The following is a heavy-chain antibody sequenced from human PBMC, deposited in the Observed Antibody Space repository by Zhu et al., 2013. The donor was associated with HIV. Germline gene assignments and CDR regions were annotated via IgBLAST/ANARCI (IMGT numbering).Heavy chain of an antibody. CDR3: ARVPHDLNQGVVILYNFDH. CDR2: VHHSGSP. J-gene: IGHJ4*02. V-gene: IGHV4-38-2*01. Sequence: QVQLQESGPGLVKPSETLSLTCAVSGFSISSGYYWGWIRQPPGKGLEWVGAVHHSGSPHYNPSLKSRVAISPDTSKNQFSLELRSVTAADTAVYYCARVPHDLNQGVVILYNFDHWGQGTVVTVSS. D-gene: IGHD3-10*01. CDR1: GFSISSGYY.